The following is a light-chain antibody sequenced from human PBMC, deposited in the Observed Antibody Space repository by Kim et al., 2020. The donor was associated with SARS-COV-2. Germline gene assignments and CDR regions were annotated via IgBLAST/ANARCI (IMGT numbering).Light chain of an antibody. V-gene: IGKV3-20*01. J-gene: IGKJ1*01. CDR1: QTVSANY. CDR3: QQYSGSPWT. Sequence: EIVLTQSPGTLSFSPGERATLSCRASQTVSANYLAWYQHKPGQAPRLLVYAASTRATGIPYRFSGSGSGTDFTLTISRLEPEDFALYYCQQYSGSPWTFGQGTKVDIK. CDR2: AAS.